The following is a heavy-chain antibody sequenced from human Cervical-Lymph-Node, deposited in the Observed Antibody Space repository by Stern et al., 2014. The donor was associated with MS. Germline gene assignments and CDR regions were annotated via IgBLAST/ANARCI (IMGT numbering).Heavy chain of an antibody. CDR1: GGTISSYA. CDR3: ATEGDATHYFDF. J-gene: IGHJ4*02. Sequence: VQLVESGAEVKKPGSSVKVSCKASGGTISSYAISWVRQAPGQGLEWMGGLIPIFETTNYAQKFQGRVTITTDESTNTAYMELRSLRSEDTAVYYCATEGDATHYFDFWGQGTLVTVSS. D-gene: IGHD5-12*01. CDR2: LIPIFETT. V-gene: IGHV1-69*01.